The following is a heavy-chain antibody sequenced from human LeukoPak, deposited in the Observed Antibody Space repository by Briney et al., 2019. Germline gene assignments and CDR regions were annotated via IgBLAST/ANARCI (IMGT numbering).Heavy chain of an antibody. CDR3: AKGVRRDGYNSRYYFDY. D-gene: IGHD5-24*01. CDR1: GFTFSSYS. Sequence: GGSLRLSCAASGFTFSSYSMNWVRQAPGKGLEWVSSISSSSSYIYYADSVKGRFTISRDNSKNTLYLQMNSLRAEDTAVYYCAKGVRRDGYNSRYYFDYWGQGTLVTVSS. V-gene: IGHV3-21*04. J-gene: IGHJ4*02. CDR2: ISSSSSYI.